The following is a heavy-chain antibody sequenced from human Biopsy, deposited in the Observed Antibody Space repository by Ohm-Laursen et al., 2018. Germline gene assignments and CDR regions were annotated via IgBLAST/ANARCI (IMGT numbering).Heavy chain of an antibody. D-gene: IGHD5-24*01. CDR2: ISNSGTT. Sequence: GTLSLTCTLSGASVRSHFLTWIRQPPGKGLQWIGSISNSGTTKSSPSLKSRVNISLHTSKNQLSLRMSSLTAADTAVYYCASAGYNPDWNFDLWGRGTRVTVSS. V-gene: IGHV4-59*02. J-gene: IGHJ2*01. CDR1: GASVRSHF. CDR3: ASAGYNPDWNFDL.